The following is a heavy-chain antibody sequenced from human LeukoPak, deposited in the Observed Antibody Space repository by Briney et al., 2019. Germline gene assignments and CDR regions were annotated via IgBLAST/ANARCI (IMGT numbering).Heavy chain of an antibody. Sequence: GGSLRLSSAASGFIFSSYGMHWVRQAPGKGLEWVAFIRYDGSSKYYADSVKGRFTISRDNSKNTLYLQMNSLRAEDTAVYYCAKDYAIFGVLNSDMDVWGKGTTVTVS. CDR1: GFIFSSYG. CDR2: IRYDGSSK. J-gene: IGHJ6*03. CDR3: AKDYAIFGVLNSDMDV. V-gene: IGHV3-30*02. D-gene: IGHD3-3*01.